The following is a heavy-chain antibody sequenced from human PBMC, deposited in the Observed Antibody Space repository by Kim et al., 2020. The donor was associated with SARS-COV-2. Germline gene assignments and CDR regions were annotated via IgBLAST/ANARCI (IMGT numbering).Heavy chain of an antibody. V-gene: IGHV4-39*02. J-gene: IGHJ5*02. CDR3: AREGSGYDDNNWFDP. Sequence: SETLSLTCTVSGGSISSSSYYWGWIRQPPGKGLEWIGSIYYSGSTYYNPSLKSRVTISVDTSKNQFSLKLSSVTAADTAVYYCAREGSGYDDNNWFDPWGQGTLVTVSS. CDR1: GGSISSSSYY. CDR2: IYYSGST. D-gene: IGHD5-12*01.